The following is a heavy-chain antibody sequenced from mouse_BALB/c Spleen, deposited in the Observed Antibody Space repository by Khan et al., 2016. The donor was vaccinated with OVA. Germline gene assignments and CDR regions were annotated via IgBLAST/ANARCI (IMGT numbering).Heavy chain of an antibody. V-gene: IGHV5-6*01. D-gene: IGHD2-10*02. CDR2: ISSGGSYP. CDR1: GFTFSSFG. Sequence: EVELVESGGALVKPGGSLKLSCAAAGFTFSSFGMSWVRQTPDKRLEWVATISSGGSYPYYPASVKGRFTISRDNAKNTLYLQMSSLRSEETAMYYGARQYVHAPMDYGGKGTSVTVSS. CDR3: ARQYVHAPMDY. J-gene: IGHJ4*01.